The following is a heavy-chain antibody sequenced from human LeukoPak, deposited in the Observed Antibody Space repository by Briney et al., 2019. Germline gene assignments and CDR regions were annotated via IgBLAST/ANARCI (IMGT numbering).Heavy chain of an antibody. D-gene: IGHD3-10*01. CDR1: GFTVSSNY. Sequence: PGGSLRLSCAASGFTVSSNYMSWVRQAPGKGLEWVSVIYSGGSTYYADSVKGRFTISRENAKNSLYLQMNSLRAEDTAVYYCARVCYGSGSYRWFDPWGQGTLVTVSS. J-gene: IGHJ5*02. CDR3: ARVCYGSGSYRWFDP. V-gene: IGHV3-53*01. CDR2: IYSGGST.